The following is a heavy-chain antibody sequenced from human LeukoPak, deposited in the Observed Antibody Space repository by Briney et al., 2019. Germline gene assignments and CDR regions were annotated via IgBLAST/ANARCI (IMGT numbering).Heavy chain of an antibody. V-gene: IGHV4-39*01. CDR3: ARREAARSYYLDY. CDR1: GGSISSSSYY. Sequence: SETLSLTCTVSGGSISSSSYYWGWIRQPPGKGLEWIGSMYYSGSTYYNPSLKSRVTISVETSKNQFSLKLSSVTAADTALYYCARREAARSYYLDYWGQGTLVTVSS. J-gene: IGHJ4*02. CDR2: MYYSGST. D-gene: IGHD6-6*01.